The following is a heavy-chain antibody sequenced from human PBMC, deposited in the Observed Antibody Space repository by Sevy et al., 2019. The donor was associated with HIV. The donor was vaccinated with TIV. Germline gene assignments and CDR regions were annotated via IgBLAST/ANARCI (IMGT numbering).Heavy chain of an antibody. CDR3: ARDTRTDLGWAGSLDY. CDR1: GYSISSGYY. CDR2: IYHSGST. J-gene: IGHJ4*02. D-gene: IGHD6-19*01. Sequence: SETLSLTCTVSGYSISSGYYWGWIRQPPGKGLEWIGSIYHSGSTYHNPSLKSRVTISVDTSKNQFSLKLSSVTAADTAVYYCARDTRTDLGWAGSLDYWGQGTLVTVSS. V-gene: IGHV4-38-2*02.